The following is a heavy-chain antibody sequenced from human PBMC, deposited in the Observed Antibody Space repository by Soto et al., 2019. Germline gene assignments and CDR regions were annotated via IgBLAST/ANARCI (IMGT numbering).Heavy chain of an antibody. CDR2: ISAYNGNT. CDR1: GYTFTSYG. V-gene: IGHV1-18*01. J-gene: IGHJ4*02. Sequence: ASVKVSCKASGYTFTSYGISWVRQAPGQGLEWMGWISAYNGNTSYAQKLQGRVTMTTDTSTSTAYMELRSLRSDDTAVYYCATGIAVAGYYYFDYWGQGTLVTVSS. CDR3: ATGIAVAGYYYFDY. D-gene: IGHD6-19*01.